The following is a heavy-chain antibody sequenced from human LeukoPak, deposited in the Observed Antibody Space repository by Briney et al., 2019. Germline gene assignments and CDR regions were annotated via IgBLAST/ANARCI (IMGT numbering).Heavy chain of an antibody. V-gene: IGHV3-48*03. Sequence: GGSLRLSCAASGFTFSSYEMNWVRQAPGKGLEWVSYISSSGSTIYYADSVKGRFTISRDNSKNTLYLQMNSLRAEDTAVYYCAKSRTMGGEFGPRQWLVGFDYWGQGTLVTVSS. CDR3: AKSRTMGGEFGPRQWLVGFDY. D-gene: IGHD6-19*01. CDR2: ISSSGSTI. J-gene: IGHJ4*02. CDR1: GFTFSSYE.